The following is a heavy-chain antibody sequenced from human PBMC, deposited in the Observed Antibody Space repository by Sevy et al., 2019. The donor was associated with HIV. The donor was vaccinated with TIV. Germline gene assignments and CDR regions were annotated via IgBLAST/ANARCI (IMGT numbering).Heavy chain of an antibody. CDR3: AREGSLRYVDL. CDR1: GFTFSDFY. J-gene: IGHJ2*01. D-gene: IGHD3-10*01. Sequence: GGSLRLSCAASGFTFSDFYMTWIRQAPGRGLEWVSSISSRDPTNGNTIYYEDSVKGRITISRDNAKKALYLQMNSLRAEETAVYYCAREGSLRYVDLWGRGTLVTVSS. V-gene: IGHV3-11*01. CDR2: ISSRDPTNGNTI.